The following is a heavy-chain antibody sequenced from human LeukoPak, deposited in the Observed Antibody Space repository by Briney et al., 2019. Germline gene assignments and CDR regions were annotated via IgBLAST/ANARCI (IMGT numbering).Heavy chain of an antibody. CDR1: GFTVSSNY. Sequence: PGGSLRLSCAASGFTVSSNYVSWVRQAPGKGLEWVSVIYSGGSTYYADSVKGRFTISRDNSKNTLYLQMNSLRAEDTAVYYCARLRISVYYFDYWGQGTLVTVSS. CDR2: IYSGGST. V-gene: IGHV3-66*01. J-gene: IGHJ4*02. CDR3: ARLRISVYYFDY. D-gene: IGHD2-15*01.